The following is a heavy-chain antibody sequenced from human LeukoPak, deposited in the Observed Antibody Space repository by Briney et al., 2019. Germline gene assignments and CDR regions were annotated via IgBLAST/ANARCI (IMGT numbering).Heavy chain of an antibody. Sequence: PSETLSLTCTVSGGSISSYYWSWIRQPPGKGLEWIGYIYYSGSTNYNPSLKSRVTISVDTSKNQFSLKLSSVTAADTAVYYCARGMAIAAVAFDIWGQGTMVTVSS. CDR2: IYYSGST. J-gene: IGHJ3*02. V-gene: IGHV4-59*01. CDR1: GGSISSYY. CDR3: ARGMAIAAVAFDI. D-gene: IGHD6-25*01.